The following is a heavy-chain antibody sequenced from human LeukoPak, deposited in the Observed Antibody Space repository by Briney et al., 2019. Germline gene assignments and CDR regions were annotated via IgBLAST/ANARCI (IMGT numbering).Heavy chain of an antibody. CDR2: IKSKTDGGTT. CDR1: GFTFSNAW. D-gene: IGHD3-22*01. Sequence: GGSLRLSCAASGFTFSNAWMSWVRQAPGKGLEWVGRIKSKTDGGTTDYAAPVKGRFTISRDDSKNTLYLQTNSLKTEDTAVYYCTTESYYYDSSGYFTPDYWGQGTLVTVSS. V-gene: IGHV3-15*01. CDR3: TTESYYYDSSGYFTPDY. J-gene: IGHJ4*02.